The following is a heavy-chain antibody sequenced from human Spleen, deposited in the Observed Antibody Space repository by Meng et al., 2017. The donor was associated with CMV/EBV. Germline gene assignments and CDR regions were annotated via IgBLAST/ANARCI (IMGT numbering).Heavy chain of an antibody. D-gene: IGHD3-16*01. Sequence: SETLSLTCAVYGGSFSGYYWSWIRQPQGKGLEWIGEINHSGSTNYNTSLKSRVTISVETSKNQFSLKLSSVTAADTAVYYCSSAELDGGFDYWGQGTLVTVSS. V-gene: IGHV4-34*01. CDR3: SSAELDGGFDY. J-gene: IGHJ4*02. CDR1: GGSFSGYY. CDR2: INHSGST.